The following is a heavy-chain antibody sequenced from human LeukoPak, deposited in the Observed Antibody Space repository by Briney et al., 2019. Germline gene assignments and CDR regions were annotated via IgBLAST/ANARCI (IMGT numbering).Heavy chain of an antibody. CDR2: ISVYNGNT. Sequence: ASVKVSCKASGYIFTSYGISWVRQAPGQGLEWMGWISVYNGNTNYAQNLQGRVTTTTDTSTSTAYMELRNLRSDDTAVYYCARLDYGASVDWFDPWGQGTLVTVSS. CDR3: ARLDYGASVDWFDP. CDR1: GYIFTSYG. D-gene: IGHD4-17*01. J-gene: IGHJ5*02. V-gene: IGHV1-18*01.